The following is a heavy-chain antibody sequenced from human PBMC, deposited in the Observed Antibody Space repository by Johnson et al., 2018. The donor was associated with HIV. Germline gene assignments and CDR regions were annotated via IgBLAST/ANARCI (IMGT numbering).Heavy chain of an antibody. CDR1: GFTFSNAW. CDR3: TTLPTTWRAFHI. J-gene: IGHJ3*02. CDR2: IKSKTDGGTT. D-gene: IGHD4-11*01. Sequence: VQLVESGGGLVKPGGSLRLSCAASGFTFSNAWMSWVRQAPGKGLEWVGRIKSKTDGGTTDYAAPVKGRFIISRDDSKNTLYLHMKSLKTEDTAVYFCTTLPTTWRAFHIWGQGTMVTVSS. V-gene: IGHV3-15*01.